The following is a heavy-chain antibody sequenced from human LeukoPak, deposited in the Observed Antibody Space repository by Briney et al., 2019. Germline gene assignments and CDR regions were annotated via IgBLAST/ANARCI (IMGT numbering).Heavy chain of an antibody. V-gene: IGHV4-38-2*01. D-gene: IGHD1-7*01. CDR2: IYHSGIT. J-gene: IGHJ6*03. CDR3: VRQNSDYYYYYLDV. Sequence: SETLSLTCAVSGYSISSGYYWGWVRQPPGKGLEWIGIIYHSGITYYNPSLKSRVTISEDTSRNRFSLMLSSVTAADTAVYYCVRQNSDYYYYYLDVWGEGTTVIVSS. CDR1: GYSISSGYY.